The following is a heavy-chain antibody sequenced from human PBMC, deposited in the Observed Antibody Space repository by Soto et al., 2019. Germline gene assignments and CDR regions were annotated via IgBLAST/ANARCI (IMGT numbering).Heavy chain of an antibody. CDR2: INAGNGNT. J-gene: IGHJ4*02. Sequence: ASVNVSCKASGYTFTGYYMHWVRQAPGQGLEWMAWINAGNGNTKYSQKFQGRVTITRDTSASTAYMELSRLTFDDTAVYYCAREYISSWFDYWGQGTLVTVSS. V-gene: IGHV1-3*01. D-gene: IGHD6-13*01. CDR1: GYTFTGYY. CDR3: AREYISSWFDY.